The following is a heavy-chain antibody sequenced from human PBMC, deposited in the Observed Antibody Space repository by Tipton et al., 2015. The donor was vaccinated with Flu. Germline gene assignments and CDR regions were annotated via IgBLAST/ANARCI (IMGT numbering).Heavy chain of an antibody. J-gene: IGHJ3*02. V-gene: IGHV4-59*11. CDR1: GGPISSHY. CDR2: IYYSGSS. D-gene: IGHD1-14*01. CDR3: ARAEDTFAAFDI. Sequence: TLSLTCTVSGGPISSHYWTWIRQPPGKGLEWIGDIYYSGSSTYNPSLNSRLTISLDTSNNQFSLRLTSVTAADTAVYYCARAEDTFAAFDIWGQGTMVTVSS.